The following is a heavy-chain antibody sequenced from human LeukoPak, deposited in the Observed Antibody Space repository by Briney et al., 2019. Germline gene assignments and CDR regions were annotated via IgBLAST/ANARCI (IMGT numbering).Heavy chain of an antibody. V-gene: IGHV3-23*01. CDR1: GFTFSSYA. J-gene: IGHJ5*02. CDR2: ISGSGGST. CDR3: AQGVGLEPSGWYWGNWFDP. Sequence: GGSLRLSCAASGFTFSSYAMSWVHQAPGKGLEWVSAISGSGGSTYYADSVKGRFTISRDNSKNTLYLQMNSLRAEDTAVYYCAQGVGLEPSGWYWGNWFDPWGQGTLVTVSS. D-gene: IGHD6-19*01.